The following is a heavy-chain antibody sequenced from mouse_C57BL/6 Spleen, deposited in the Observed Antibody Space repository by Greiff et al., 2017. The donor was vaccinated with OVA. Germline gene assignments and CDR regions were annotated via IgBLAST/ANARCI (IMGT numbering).Heavy chain of an antibody. V-gene: IGHV5-17*01. J-gene: IGHJ2*01. D-gene: IGHD2-4*01. CDR2: ISSGSSTI. CDR3: ARSYDYGGSYFDY. Sequence: DVMLVESGGGLVKPGGSLTLSCAASGFTFSDYGMHWVRQAPEKGLVWVAYISSGSSTIYYADTVKGRFTISRDNAKNTLFLQMTSLRSEDTAMYYCARSYDYGGSYFDYWGQGTTLTVSS. CDR1: GFTFSDYG.